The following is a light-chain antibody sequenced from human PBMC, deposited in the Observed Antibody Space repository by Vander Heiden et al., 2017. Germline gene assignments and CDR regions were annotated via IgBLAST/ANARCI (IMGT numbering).Light chain of an antibody. CDR2: KIS. J-gene: IGKJ3*01. V-gene: IGKV2-24*01. CDR3: LQTSQFPFT. CDR1: QSLVHSDGNTY. Sequence: EIVMTQSPLSLAVTVGQTASISCRSSQSLVHSDGNTYLSWHHQRPGQPPRLLIYKISNRFSGVPDRFSGSGAGTDFTLKISRVEAEDVGVYYCLQTSQFPFTFGPGTKVDLK.